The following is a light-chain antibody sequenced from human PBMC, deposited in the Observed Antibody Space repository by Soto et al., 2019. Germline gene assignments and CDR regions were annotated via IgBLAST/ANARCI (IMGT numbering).Light chain of an antibody. J-gene: IGKJ4*01. Sequence: DIKITLSPSTLSASVGDRVTMTCRASQSVRSWLAWYQQKPGRAPKFLIYDASSLESGVPSRFSGRGSGTDFTLTISSLQPEDFATYFCQQADSFPLTFGGGTKVE. CDR1: QSVRSW. CDR3: QQADSFPLT. CDR2: DAS. V-gene: IGKV1-12*01.